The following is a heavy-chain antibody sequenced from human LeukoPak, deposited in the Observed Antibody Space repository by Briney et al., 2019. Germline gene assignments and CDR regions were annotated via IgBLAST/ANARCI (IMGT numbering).Heavy chain of an antibody. V-gene: IGHV3-74*01. J-gene: IGHJ4*02. CDR3: ARDPWMEWYFDY. Sequence: GGSLRLSCAASGFTFSSYWMHWVRQAPGKGLVWVSRINGDGSSTSYADSVKGRFTISRDNAKNTLYLQMNSLRAEDTAVYYCARDPWMEWYFDYWGQGTLVTVSS. CDR1: GFTFSSYW. CDR2: INGDGSST. D-gene: IGHD3-3*01.